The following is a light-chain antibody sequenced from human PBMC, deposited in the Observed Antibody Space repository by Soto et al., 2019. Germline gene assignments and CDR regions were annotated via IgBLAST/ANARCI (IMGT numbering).Light chain of an antibody. J-gene: IGKJ2*01. Sequence: DIQMTQSPSSLSASVGDRVTIACQANQDIGNYLNWYQQKPGKAPRLLIYDASNLEIGVPSRFSGSGSGTDFTFTISNLQPEDIATYSCQQYDTLPPYTCGQGTKVELK. CDR1: QDIGNY. CDR3: QQYDTLPPYT. V-gene: IGKV1-33*01. CDR2: DAS.